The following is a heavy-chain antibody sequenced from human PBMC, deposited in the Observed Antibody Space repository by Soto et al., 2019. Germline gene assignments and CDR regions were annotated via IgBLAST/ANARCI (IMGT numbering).Heavy chain of an antibody. Sequence: QVQLQESGPGLVKPSETLSLTCTVSGGSISSYYWSWIRQPPGKGLEWIGYIFYSGSTNYNPSLKSRVTISVDTSKNQFSLKRSSVTAADTAVYYCARAGPEMDYWGQGTLVTVSS. CDR1: GGSISSYY. CDR2: IFYSGST. J-gene: IGHJ4*02. D-gene: IGHD3-10*01. CDR3: ARAGPEMDY. V-gene: IGHV4-59*01.